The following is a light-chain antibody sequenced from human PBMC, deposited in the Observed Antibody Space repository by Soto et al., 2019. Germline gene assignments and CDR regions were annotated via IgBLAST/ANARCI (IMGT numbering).Light chain of an antibody. V-gene: IGLV2-14*01. CDR3: SSYASSSTWV. J-gene: IGLJ3*02. Sequence: QSALTQPASVSGSPGQSITISCTGTSSDVGGYNYVSWYQQHPGKAPKLMIYEVSYRPSGVSNRFSGSKSANTASLTISGLPEEDEAYYYCSSYASSSTWVFGGGTKLTVL. CDR1: SSDVGGYNY. CDR2: EVS.